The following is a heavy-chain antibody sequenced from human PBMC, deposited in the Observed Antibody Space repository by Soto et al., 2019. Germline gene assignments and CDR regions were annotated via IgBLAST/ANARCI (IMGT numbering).Heavy chain of an antibody. D-gene: IGHD3-10*01. J-gene: IGHJ4*02. CDR2: ISSSSTI. Sequence: EVQLVESGGGLVQPGGSLRLSCAASGFTFSDYSMDWVRQAPGKGLEWVSYISSSSTIYYADSVKGRFTISRDNAMNSLYLQMNSLRDEDTAVYYCARDAGSWGYWGQGTLVTVSS. CDR1: GFTFSDYS. CDR3: ARDAGSWGY. V-gene: IGHV3-48*02.